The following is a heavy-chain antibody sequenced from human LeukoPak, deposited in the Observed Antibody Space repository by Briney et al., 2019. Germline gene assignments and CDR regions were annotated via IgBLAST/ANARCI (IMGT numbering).Heavy chain of an antibody. CDR1: GGSISSYY. J-gene: IGHJ4*02. D-gene: IGHD3-9*01. Sequence: SETLSLTCTVSGGSISSYYWGWIRQPPGKGLEWIGSIYYSGSTYYNPSLKSRVTISVDTSKNQFSLKLSSVTAADTAVYYCARHTYGRYFDWLSYLSDFDYWGQGTLVTLSP. CDR3: ARHTYGRYFDWLSYLSDFDY. CDR2: IYYSGST. V-gene: IGHV4-39*01.